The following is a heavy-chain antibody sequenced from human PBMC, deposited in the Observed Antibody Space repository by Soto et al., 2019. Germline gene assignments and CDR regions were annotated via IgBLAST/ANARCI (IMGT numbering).Heavy chain of an antibody. CDR2: IIPIFGTA. D-gene: IGHD2-2*01. CDR1: GGTFSSYA. V-gene: IGHV1-69*13. Sequence: ASVKVSCKASGGTFSSYAISWVRQAPGQGLEWMGGIIPIFGTANYAQKFQGRVTITADESTSTAYMELSSLRSEDTAVYYCARILVVPAAMHYYYGMDVWGQGTTVTVSS. J-gene: IGHJ6*02. CDR3: ARILVVPAAMHYYYGMDV.